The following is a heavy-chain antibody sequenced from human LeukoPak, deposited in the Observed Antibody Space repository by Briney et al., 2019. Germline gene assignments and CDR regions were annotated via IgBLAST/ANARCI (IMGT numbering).Heavy chain of an antibody. CDR3: ARGPSSGSFDY. CDR2: INPKNGGT. V-gene: IGHV1-2*02. J-gene: IGHJ4*02. D-gene: IGHD6-19*01. Sequence: ASVKVSCKASGYTFTDHYMHWMRQAPGQGLEWMGWINPKNGGTKYSQKFQGRVTMTRDASISTAYMELGRLISDDTAVYYCARGPSSGSFDYWGQGTLVTVSS. CDR1: GYTFTDHY.